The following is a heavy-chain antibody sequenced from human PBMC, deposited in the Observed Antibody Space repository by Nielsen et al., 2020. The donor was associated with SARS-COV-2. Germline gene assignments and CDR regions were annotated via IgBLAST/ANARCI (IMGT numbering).Heavy chain of an antibody. J-gene: IGHJ4*02. CDR2: SSWNSGII. D-gene: IGHD5-12*01. V-gene: IGHV3-9*01. CDR1: GFTFEDYA. CDR3: ATSAYDNSQFDS. Sequence: SLKISCAASGFTFEDYAMHWVRQAPGKGLEWVSGSSWNSGIIGYADSVKGRFTISRDNAKNSLYLQMNSLRSEDTALYYCATSAYDNSQFDSWGQGTLVTVSS.